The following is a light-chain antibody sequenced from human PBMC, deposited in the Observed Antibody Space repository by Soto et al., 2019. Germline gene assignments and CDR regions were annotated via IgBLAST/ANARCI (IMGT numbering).Light chain of an antibody. J-gene: IGKJ3*01. CDR1: QSVSSSY. V-gene: IGKV3-20*01. Sequence: IVLTQSPGTLSLTPGERATLSCRASQSVSSSYLAWYQQKPGQAPRLLIYGASSRATGIPDRFSGSASGTDFTLTISRLEPEDSAVYYCQQYGSSPPFTFGPGTRVDIK. CDR3: QQYGSSPPFT. CDR2: GAS.